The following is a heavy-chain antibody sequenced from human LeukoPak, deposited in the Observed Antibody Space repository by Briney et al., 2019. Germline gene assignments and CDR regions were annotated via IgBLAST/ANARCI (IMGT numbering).Heavy chain of an antibody. D-gene: IGHD3-10*01. V-gene: IGHV3-33*08. J-gene: IGHJ4*02. Sequence: PGGSLRLSCAASGFTFSSYWMSWVRQAPGKGLEWVAVIWYDGSNKYYADSVKGRFTISRDNSKNTLYLQMNSLRAEDTAVYYCASGRLLWFGESYYFDYWGQGTLVTVSS. CDR1: GFTFSSYW. CDR3: ASGRLLWFGESYYFDY. CDR2: IWYDGSNK.